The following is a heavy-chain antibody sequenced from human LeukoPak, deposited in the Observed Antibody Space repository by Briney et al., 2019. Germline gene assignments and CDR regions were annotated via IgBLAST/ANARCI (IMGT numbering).Heavy chain of an antibody. CDR1: GFTFSNYA. Sequence: GGSQRLSCAASGFTFSNYAMSWVRQAPGKGLEWVSTISGSGSSTYYADSVKGRFTISRDNSKNTLYLQMNSLRAEDTAIYYCAKGGRDGYNRWGQGTLVTVSS. J-gene: IGHJ4*02. CDR3: AKGGRDGYNR. D-gene: IGHD5-24*01. V-gene: IGHV3-23*01. CDR2: ISGSGSST.